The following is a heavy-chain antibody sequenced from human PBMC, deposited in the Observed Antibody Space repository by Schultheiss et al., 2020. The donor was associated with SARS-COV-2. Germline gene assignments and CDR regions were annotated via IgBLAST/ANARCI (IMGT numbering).Heavy chain of an antibody. CDR2: IYSGGST. CDR3: ARDGSGSYYNHPPSYYFDY. V-gene: IGHV3-66*01. D-gene: IGHD3-10*01. J-gene: IGHJ4*02. CDR1: GFTVSSNY. Sequence: GGSLRLSCAASGFTVSSNYMSWVRQAPGKGLEWVSVIYSGGSTYYADSVKGRFTISRDNAKNSLYLQMNSLRAEDTAVYYCARDGSGSYYNHPPSYYFDYWGQGTLVTVSS.